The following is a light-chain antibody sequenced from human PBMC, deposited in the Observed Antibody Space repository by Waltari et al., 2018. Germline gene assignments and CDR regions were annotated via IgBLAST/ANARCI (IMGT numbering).Light chain of an antibody. Sequence: DIQMTQSPSTLSASVGARVTITCRASQSVSSWLAWYQQKPGKAPKLVIYQASTLKSGVPSRFSGSGSGTEFTLTISSLQPDDFATYYCQQYSGFSETFGQGTKLEIK. V-gene: IGKV1-5*03. J-gene: IGKJ2*01. CDR3: QQYSGFSET. CDR1: QSVSSW. CDR2: QAS.